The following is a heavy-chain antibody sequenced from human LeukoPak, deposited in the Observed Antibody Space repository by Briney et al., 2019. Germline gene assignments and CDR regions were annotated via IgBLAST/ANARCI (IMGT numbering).Heavy chain of an antibody. V-gene: IGHV3-53*05. CDR2: IYSRGDK. Sequence: GGSVRLSCAVSGFTDSDNYMTWLRQAPGKGREWVSVIYSRGDKYNADSEEGRFSISRDNPKNTLYLQMNSLRVEDTAVYYCARGTVDGILNGYFCYLDYWGQGTVVTVSS. J-gene: IGHJ4*02. CDR3: ARGTVDGILNGYFCYLDY. D-gene: IGHD3-9*01. CDR1: GFTDSDNY.